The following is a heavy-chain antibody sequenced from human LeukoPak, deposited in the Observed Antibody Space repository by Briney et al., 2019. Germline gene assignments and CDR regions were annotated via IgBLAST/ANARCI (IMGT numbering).Heavy chain of an antibody. D-gene: IGHD6-6*01. J-gene: IGHJ6*03. CDR2: ISSSSSYI. CDR1: GFTFSSYS. CDR3: ARSIAARSTSGSYYYYMDV. V-gene: IGHV3-21*01. Sequence: PGGSLRLSCAASGFTFSSYSMNWVRQAPGKGLEWVSSISSSSSYIYYADSVKGRFTISRDNVKNSVYLQMNSLRADDTAVYYCARSIAARSTSGSYYYYMDVWGKGTTVTVSS.